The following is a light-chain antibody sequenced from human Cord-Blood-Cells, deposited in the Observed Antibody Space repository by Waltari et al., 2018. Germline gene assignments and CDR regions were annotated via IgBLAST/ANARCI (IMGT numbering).Light chain of an antibody. V-gene: IGKV1-39*01. CDR2: AAS. CDR1: QSISSY. CDR3: QQSYITPPYS. Sequence: DFHLTQSPSSLSACVGDRVTLTCRASQSISSYLNWYPQKPGKAPKLLIYAASSLQSGVPSRFSGSGSGTDFTLTISSLQPEDFATYYCQQSYITPPYSFGQGTKLEIK. J-gene: IGKJ2*03.